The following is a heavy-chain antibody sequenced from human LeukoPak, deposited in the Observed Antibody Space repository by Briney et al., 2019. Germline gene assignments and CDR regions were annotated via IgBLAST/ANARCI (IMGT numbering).Heavy chain of an antibody. Sequence: GGSLRLSCAVSGLTFGSSWMDWVRQAPGKGLEWVASINPEGSEKYSADSVKGRFTISRDNAKNSLYLQMDSLRVEDTAFYYCARDLAYSRLDYWGQGMLVIVSS. D-gene: IGHD5-18*01. V-gene: IGHV3-7*01. CDR2: INPEGSEK. J-gene: IGHJ4*02. CDR1: GLTFGSSW. CDR3: ARDLAYSRLDY.